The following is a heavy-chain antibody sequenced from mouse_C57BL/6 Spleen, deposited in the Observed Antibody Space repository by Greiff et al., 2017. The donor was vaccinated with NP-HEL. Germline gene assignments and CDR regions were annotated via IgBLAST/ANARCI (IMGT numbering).Heavy chain of an antibody. CDR3: ARRYYGSRGYFDV. CDR1: GYTFTSYW. J-gene: IGHJ1*03. Sequence: VKQSCKASGYTFTSYWLDWVKQRPGQGLEWIGNIYPSDSETHYNQKFKDKATLTVDKSSSTAYMQLSSLTSEDSAVYYCARRYYGSRGYFDVWGTGTTGTVSS. D-gene: IGHD1-1*01. CDR2: IYPSDSET. V-gene: IGHV1-61*01.